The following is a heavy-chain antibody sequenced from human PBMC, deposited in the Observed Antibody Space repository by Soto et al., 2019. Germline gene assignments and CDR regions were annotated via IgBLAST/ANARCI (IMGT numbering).Heavy chain of an antibody. J-gene: IGHJ6*02. CDR3: ARELRSYGSGVLTGYYSGMDV. CDR2: ISSGGST. CDR1: GFTVSSNY. Sequence: PGGSLRRSCAASGFTVSSNYMSWVRQAPGKGREWVSVISSGGSTYYADSVKGRFTISRDNSKNTLYLQMNSLRAEDTAVYYCARELRSYGSGVLTGYYSGMDVWGQGTTVTVSS. V-gene: IGHV3-53*01. D-gene: IGHD3-10*01.